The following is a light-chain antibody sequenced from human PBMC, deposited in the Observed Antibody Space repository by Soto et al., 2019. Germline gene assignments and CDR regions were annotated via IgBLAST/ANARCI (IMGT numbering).Light chain of an antibody. CDR1: SSDVGGYNY. V-gene: IGLV2-14*01. CDR2: DVS. CDR3: SSYTTISPHVV. J-gene: IGLJ2*01. Sequence: QSALTQPASVSGSPGQSITISCTGTSSDVGGYNYVSWYQQHPGKAPKLMIYDVSNRPSGVSNRFSGSKSGNTASLTISGVQAEDETDYYCSSYTTISPHVVFGGGTKLTVL.